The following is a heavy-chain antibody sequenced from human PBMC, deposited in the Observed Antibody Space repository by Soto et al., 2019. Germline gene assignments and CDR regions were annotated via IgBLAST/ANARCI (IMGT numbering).Heavy chain of an antibody. CDR2: ISYDGSNK. V-gene: IGHV3-30*18. CDR3: AKDMARQWLGLFDY. J-gene: IGHJ4*02. CDR1: GFTFSSYG. D-gene: IGHD6-19*01. Sequence: QVQLVESGGGVVQPGRSLRLSCAASGFTFSSYGMHWVRQAPGKGLEWVAVISYDGSNKYYADSVKGRFTISRDNSKNTLYLQMNSLRAEDTAVYYCAKDMARQWLGLFDYWGQGTLVTVS.